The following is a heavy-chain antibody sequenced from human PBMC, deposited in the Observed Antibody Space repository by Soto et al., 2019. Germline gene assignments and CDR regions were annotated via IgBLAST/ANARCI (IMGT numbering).Heavy chain of an antibody. Sequence: SQTLSLTCAISGDSVSSNSAAWNWIRQSPSRGLEWLGRTYYCSKWYTDYAVSVKSRITINPDTSKNQFSLQLNSVTPEDTAVYYCARDRGTDQLLYYYYGMDVWGQGTTVTVSS. CDR1: GDSVSSNSAA. V-gene: IGHV6-1*01. CDR3: ARDRGTDQLLYYYYGMDV. J-gene: IGHJ6*02. CDR2: TYYCSKWYT. D-gene: IGHD2-2*02.